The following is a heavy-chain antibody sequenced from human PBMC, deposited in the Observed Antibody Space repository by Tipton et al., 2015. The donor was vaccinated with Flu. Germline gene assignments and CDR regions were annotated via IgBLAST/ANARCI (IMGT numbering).Heavy chain of an antibody. Sequence: SLRLSCAASGFTFSSYSMNWVRQAPGKGLEWVSYISSSSSTIYYADSVKGRFTISRDNAKNSLYLQMNSLRAEDTAVYYCARGNYDFWSAPSFDFDYWGQGTLVTVSS. CDR1: GFTFSSYS. J-gene: IGHJ4*02. CDR3: ARGNYDFWSAPSFDFDY. V-gene: IGHV3-48*04. D-gene: IGHD3-3*01. CDR2: ISSSSSTI.